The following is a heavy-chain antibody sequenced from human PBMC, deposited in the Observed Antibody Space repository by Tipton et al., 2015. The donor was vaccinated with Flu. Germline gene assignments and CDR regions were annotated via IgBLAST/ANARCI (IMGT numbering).Heavy chain of an antibody. D-gene: IGHD6-19*01. J-gene: IGHJ4*02. Sequence: TLSLTCTFSGVSISSSSYYWGWIRQPPGKGLEWIASIYYSGNTYYNPSLRSRVTISVDTSKNQFSLKLSSVTAADTAVYYCARHQGSGHPYFDYWGQGTLVTVSS. CDR3: ARHQGSGHPYFDY. CDR2: IYYSGNT. V-gene: IGHV4-39*01. CDR1: GVSISSSSYY.